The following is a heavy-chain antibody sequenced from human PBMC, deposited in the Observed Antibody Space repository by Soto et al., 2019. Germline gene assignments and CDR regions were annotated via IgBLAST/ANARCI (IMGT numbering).Heavy chain of an antibody. CDR1: GFTFSSYG. D-gene: IGHD2-15*01. CDR2: ISYDGSNK. V-gene: IGHV3-30*18. Sequence: QVQLVESGGGVVQPGRSLRLSCAASGFTFSSYGMHWVRQAPGKGLEWVAVISYDGSNKYYADSVKGRFTISRENSNNTMYLQMNSRRAEDTAVYYCAKSGYPFCSGGSCYWFDPWGQGTMVTVSS. CDR3: AKSGYPFCSGGSCYWFDP. J-gene: IGHJ5*02.